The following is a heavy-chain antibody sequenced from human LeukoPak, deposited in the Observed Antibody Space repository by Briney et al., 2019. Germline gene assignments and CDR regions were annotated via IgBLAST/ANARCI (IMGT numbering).Heavy chain of an antibody. CDR3: ARLGDGYNLSRKVTLGVGFGVDP. D-gene: IGHD5-24*01. CDR1: GFTVSSNY. J-gene: IGHJ5*02. V-gene: IGHV3-66*01. CDR2: IYSGGST. Sequence: GGSLRLSCAASGFTVSSNYMSWVRQAPGKGLEWVSVIYSGGSTYYADSVKGRFTISRDNSKNTLYLQMNSLRAEDTAVYYCARLGDGYNLSRKVTLGVGFGVDPWGQGTLVTVSS.